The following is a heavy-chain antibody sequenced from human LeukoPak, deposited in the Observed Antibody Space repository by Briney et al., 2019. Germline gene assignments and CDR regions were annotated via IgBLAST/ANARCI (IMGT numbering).Heavy chain of an antibody. CDR2: ISWDGGST. D-gene: IGHD1-7*01. Sequence: GSLRLSCAASGFTFDDYTMHWVRQAPGKGLEWVSLISWDGGSTYYADSVKGRFTISRDNSKNSLYLQMNSLRTEDTALYYCAKGYNWNYEGYYYYMDVWGKGTTVTVSS. CDR3: AKGYNWNYEGYYYYMDV. J-gene: IGHJ6*03. V-gene: IGHV3-43*01. CDR1: GFTFDDYT.